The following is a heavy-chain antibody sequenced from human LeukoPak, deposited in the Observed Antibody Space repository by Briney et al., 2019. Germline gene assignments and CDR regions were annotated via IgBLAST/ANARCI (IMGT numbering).Heavy chain of an antibody. CDR1: GVTSRAYA. Sequence: GGSLTLTCVGSGVTSRAYALTWGRQPPGKGLEWVSGNSGDGVTTYYADSVKGRFTISRDNSKNTLYLQMNSLRADDTAIYYCARNQQLGGHSYYYYGMDVWGQGTTVTVSS. CDR3: ARNQQLGGHSYYYYGMDV. J-gene: IGHJ6*02. CDR2: NSGDGVTT. V-gene: IGHV3-23*01. D-gene: IGHD3-16*01.